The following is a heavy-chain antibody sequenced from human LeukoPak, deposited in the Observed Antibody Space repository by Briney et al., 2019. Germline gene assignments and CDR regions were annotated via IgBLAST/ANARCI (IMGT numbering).Heavy chain of an antibody. J-gene: IGHJ2*01. Sequence: PGGSLRLSCAASGFTLSSYGMHWVRQAPGKGLEWVAVISYAGSNKYYVDSVKGRFTISRDNSKNTLYLQMNSLRAEDTAVYYCSGGQDWYFDLWGRGTLVTVSS. D-gene: IGHD2-15*01. V-gene: IGHV3-30*03. CDR1: GFTLSSYG. CDR2: ISYAGSNK. CDR3: SGGQDWYFDL.